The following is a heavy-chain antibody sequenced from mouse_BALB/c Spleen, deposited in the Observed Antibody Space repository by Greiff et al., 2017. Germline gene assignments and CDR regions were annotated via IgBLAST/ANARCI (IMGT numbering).Heavy chain of an antibody. J-gene: IGHJ3*01. Sequence: EVKLVESGPELVKPGASVKMSCKASGYTFTSYVMHWVKQKPGQGLEWIGYINPYNDGTKYNEKFKGKATLTSDKSSSTAYMELSSLTSEDSAVYYCAREGIPYDGFAYWGQGTLVTVSA. CDR2: INPYNDGT. CDR1: GYTFTSYV. CDR3: AREGIPYDGFAY. D-gene: IGHD2-12*01. V-gene: IGHV1-14*01.